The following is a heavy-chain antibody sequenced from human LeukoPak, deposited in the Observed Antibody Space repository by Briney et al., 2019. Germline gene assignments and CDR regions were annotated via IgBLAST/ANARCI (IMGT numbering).Heavy chain of an antibody. CDR3: ARSATSGWYAEYFQH. CDR2: IDGGGDKT. Sequence: GGSLRLSCAASGFTLSTYAMSWVRQAPGRGLGWVSAIDGGGDKTYNADSVKGRFTISRDSAKNTVFLQMNSLRAEDTAVYYCARSATSGWYAEYFQHWGQGTLVTVSS. J-gene: IGHJ1*01. CDR1: GFTLSTYA. V-gene: IGHV3-23*01. D-gene: IGHD6-19*01.